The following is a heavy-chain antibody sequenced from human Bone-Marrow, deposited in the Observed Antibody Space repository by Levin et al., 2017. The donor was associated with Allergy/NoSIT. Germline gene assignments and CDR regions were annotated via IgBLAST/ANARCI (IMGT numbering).Heavy chain of an antibody. J-gene: IGHJ4*02. CDR3: ATSCSGGSCYSLTDFDY. Sequence: GGSLRLSCAASGFTFSSYSMNWVRQAPGKGLEWVSSISSSSSYIYYADSVKGRFTISRDNAKNSLYLQMNSLRAEDTAVYYCATSCSGGSCYSLTDFDYWGQGTLVTVSS. CDR1: GFTFSSYS. CDR2: ISSSSSYI. D-gene: IGHD2-15*01. V-gene: IGHV3-21*01.